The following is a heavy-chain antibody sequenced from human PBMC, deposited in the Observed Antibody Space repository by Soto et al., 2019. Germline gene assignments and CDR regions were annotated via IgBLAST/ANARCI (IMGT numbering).Heavy chain of an antibody. D-gene: IGHD1-1*01. CDR2: ISGSGGST. Sequence: GGSLRLSCAASGFTFSSYAMSWVRQAPGKGLEWVSAISGSGGSTYYPDSVKGRFTISRDNSKNTLYLQMNSLRAEDTAVYYCAKTRQDWNYVDYWGQGTLVTVSS. CDR3: AKTRQDWNYVDY. CDR1: GFTFSSYA. J-gene: IGHJ4*02. V-gene: IGHV3-23*01.